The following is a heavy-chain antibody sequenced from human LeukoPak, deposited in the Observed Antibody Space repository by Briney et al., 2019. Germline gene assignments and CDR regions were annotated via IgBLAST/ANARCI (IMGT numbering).Heavy chain of an antibody. V-gene: IGHV1-24*01. Sequence: ASVKVSCKVSGYTLTELSMHWVPQAPGKGLEWMGGFDPEDGETIYAQNFQGRVTMTEDTSTDTAYMELSSLRSEDTAVYYCATVPYLYGGNSGKYFQHWGQGTLVTVSS. CDR2: FDPEDGET. J-gene: IGHJ1*01. D-gene: IGHD4-23*01. CDR1: GYTLTELS. CDR3: ATVPYLYGGNSGKYFQH.